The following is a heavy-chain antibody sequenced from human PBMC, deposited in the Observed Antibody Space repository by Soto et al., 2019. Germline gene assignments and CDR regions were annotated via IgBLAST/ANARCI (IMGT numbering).Heavy chain of an antibody. D-gene: IGHD4-17*01. CDR1: GFTFDDYA. J-gene: IGHJ4*02. V-gene: IGHV3-9*01. CDR3: AKDPDYGDYGL. CDR2: ISWNSGSI. Sequence: EVQLVESGGGLVQPGRSLRLSCAASGFTFDDYARHWVRQAPGKGLEWVSGISWNSGSIGYADSVKGRFTISRDNAKNSLYLQMNSLRAEDTALYYCAKDPDYGDYGLWGQGTLVTVSS.